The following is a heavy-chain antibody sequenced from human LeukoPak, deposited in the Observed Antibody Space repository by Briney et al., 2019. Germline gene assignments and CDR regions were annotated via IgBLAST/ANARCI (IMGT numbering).Heavy chain of an antibody. CDR3: ARADSSSWPGEAFDA. Sequence: GGSLRLSCAASGFTFSSYGMHWVRQAPGKGLEWVAIIWSDGSNKYYADSVKGRFTISRDNSKNTLYLQMNSLRAEDTAVYYCARADSSSWPGEAFDAWGQGTMVTVSS. J-gene: IGHJ3*01. CDR2: IWSDGSNK. CDR1: GFTFSSYG. D-gene: IGHD6-13*01. V-gene: IGHV3-33*01.